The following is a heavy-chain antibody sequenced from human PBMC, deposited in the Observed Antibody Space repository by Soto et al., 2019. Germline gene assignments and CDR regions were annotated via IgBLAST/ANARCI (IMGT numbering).Heavy chain of an antibody. Sequence: GESLKISCAASGFTFSSYAMTWVRQAPGRGLEWVSAISGSGSPTYYADSVKGRFTISRDNSKNTLYLQMNGLRAEDTAVYYCAKAGGSSGLPGGGWFDPWGQGTLVTV. V-gene: IGHV3-23*01. J-gene: IGHJ5*02. CDR3: AKAGGSSGLPGGGWFDP. CDR2: ISGSGSPT. D-gene: IGHD6-25*01. CDR1: GFTFSSYA.